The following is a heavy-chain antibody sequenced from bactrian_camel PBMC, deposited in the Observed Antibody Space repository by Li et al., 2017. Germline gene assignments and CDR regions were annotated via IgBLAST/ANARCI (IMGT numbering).Heavy chain of an antibody. V-gene: IGHV3S28*01. D-gene: IGHD1*01. J-gene: IGHJ4*01. CDR2: IDHDGGIA. Sequence: SCAASGSSYSAFCMGWFLEAPGKEREGVAAIDHDGGIAYADSVKGRFTISKDIDKNILYLQMNNLKPEDTAMYYCAVAYVCSTIQYAFTNVDALGQGTQVTVS. CDR1: GSSYSAFC.